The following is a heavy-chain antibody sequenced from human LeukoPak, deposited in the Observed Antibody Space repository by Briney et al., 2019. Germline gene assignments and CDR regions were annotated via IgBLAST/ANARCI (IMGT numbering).Heavy chain of an antibody. D-gene: IGHD1-14*01. CDR1: GFTFSHYW. CDR2: IKHDGSEQ. Sequence: GGSLRLSCAASGFTFSHYWMSWVRQAPGKGLEWVANIKHDGSEQYYVDSVKGRFTISRDNSKNSLYLQMNSLRAEDTAVYYCARDEYERKFDLWGQGTLVTVSS. CDR3: ARDEYERKFDL. J-gene: IGHJ4*02. V-gene: IGHV3-7*01.